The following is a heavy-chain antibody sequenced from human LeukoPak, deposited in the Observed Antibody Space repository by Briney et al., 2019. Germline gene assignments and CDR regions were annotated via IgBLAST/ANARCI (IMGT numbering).Heavy chain of an antibody. V-gene: IGHV5-51*01. CDR2: IYPGDSDT. Sequence: GESLKISGKGSGYSFTSYWIGWLRQMPGKGLEWMGIIYPGDSDTRYSTSFQGQVTISADKSISPAYLQWSSLKASDTAMYYCARKAYYYYYMDVWGKGTTVTVSS. CDR1: GYSFTSYW. CDR3: ARKAYYYYYMDV. J-gene: IGHJ6*03.